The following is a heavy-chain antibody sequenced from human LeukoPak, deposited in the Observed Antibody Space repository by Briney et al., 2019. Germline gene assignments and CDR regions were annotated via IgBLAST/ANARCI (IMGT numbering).Heavy chain of an antibody. V-gene: IGHV3-30*18. D-gene: IGHD3-22*01. CDR1: GFTFSSYG. CDR3: AKGPTYYYDSSGYYFDY. J-gene: IGHJ4*02. Sequence: GGSLRLSCAASGFTFSSYGMHWVRQAPGKGLEWVAVISYDGSNKYYADSVKGRFTISRDNSKNTLYLQMNSLRAEDTAVYYCAKGPTYYYDSSGYYFDYWGQGTLVTASS. CDR2: ISYDGSNK.